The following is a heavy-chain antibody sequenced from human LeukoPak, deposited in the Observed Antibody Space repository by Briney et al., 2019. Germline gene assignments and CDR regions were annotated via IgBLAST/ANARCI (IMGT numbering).Heavy chain of an antibody. J-gene: IGHJ4*02. CDR1: GFTFSDYT. D-gene: IGHD6-13*01. Sequence: PGGSLRLSCAASGFTFSDYTMTWVRQAPGKGLEWVAVISYDGSNKYYADSVKGRFTISRDNSKNTLYLQMNSLRAEDTAVYYCVTVGKYKTSWYGVHWGQGALVTVSS. V-gene: IGHV3-30*03. CDR3: VTVGKYKTSWYGVH. CDR2: ISYDGSNK.